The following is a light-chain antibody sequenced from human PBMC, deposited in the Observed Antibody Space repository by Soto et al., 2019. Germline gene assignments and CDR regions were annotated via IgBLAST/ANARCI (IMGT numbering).Light chain of an antibody. CDR3: QSYDSSLSGSKV. CDR2: GNS. V-gene: IGLV1-40*01. Sequence: QSVLTQPPSASGTPGQRVTISCSGSSSNIGSNYVYWYQQLPGTAPKLLIYGNSNRPSGVPDRFSGSKSGTSASLAITGLQAEDEADYYCQSYDSSLSGSKVFGTGTKVTVL. CDR1: SSNIGSNY. J-gene: IGLJ1*01.